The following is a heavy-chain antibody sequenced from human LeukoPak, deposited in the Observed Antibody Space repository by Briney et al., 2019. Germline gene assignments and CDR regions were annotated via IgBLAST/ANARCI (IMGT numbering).Heavy chain of an antibody. V-gene: IGHV4-61*01. Sequence: SETLSLTCTVSGGSISSSNYYWSWIRQPPGKGLEWIGYIYYSGSTNYNPSLKSRVTISEGTSKNQFSLKMTSVTAADTAVYYCARARDSNYYYGMGVWGLGTTVTVSS. CDR2: IYYSGST. CDR1: GGSISSSNYY. D-gene: IGHD2-15*01. J-gene: IGHJ6*02. CDR3: ARARDSNYYYGMGV.